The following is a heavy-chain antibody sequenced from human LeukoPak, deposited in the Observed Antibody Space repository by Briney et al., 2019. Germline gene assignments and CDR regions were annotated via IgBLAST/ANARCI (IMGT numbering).Heavy chain of an antibody. CDR2: ISGSGGST. D-gene: IGHD1-26*01. CDR1: GFTFSSYA. V-gene: IGHV3-23*01. J-gene: IGHJ4*02. Sequence: GGSLRLSCAASGFTFSSYAMSWVRQAPGKGLEWVSAISGSGGSTYYADSVKGRFTISRDNSKNTLYLQMNSLRAEDTAVYYCARPPYSGSYGGFDYWGQGTLVTVSS. CDR3: ARPPYSGSYGGFDY.